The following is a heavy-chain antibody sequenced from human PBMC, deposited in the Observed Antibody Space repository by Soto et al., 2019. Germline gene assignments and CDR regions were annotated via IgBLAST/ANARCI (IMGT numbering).Heavy chain of an antibody. Sequence: PGGSLRLSCAASGFTFSRYWMDWVRQAPRKGLEWVATIKHDGSDKYYVDSVKGRFTISRDNSKNTLYLQMNSLRAEDTAVYYCARESDTAMVTYYYYGMDVWGQGTTVTVSS. CDR1: GFTFSRYW. D-gene: IGHD5-18*01. J-gene: IGHJ6*02. V-gene: IGHV3-7*01. CDR2: IKHDGSDK. CDR3: ARESDTAMVTYYYYGMDV.